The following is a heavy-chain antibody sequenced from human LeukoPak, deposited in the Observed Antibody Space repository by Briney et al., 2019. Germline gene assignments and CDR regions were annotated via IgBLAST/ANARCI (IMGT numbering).Heavy chain of an antibody. CDR1: GGSISSYY. CDR3: ARDGDYGGNTRGWFDP. Sequence: SETLSLTCTVSGGSISSYYWSWIRQPPGKGLEWIGRIYTSGSTNYNPSLKSRVTMSVDTSKNQFSLKLSSVTAADTAVYYCARDGDYGGNTRGWFDPWGQGTLVTVSS. J-gene: IGHJ5*02. D-gene: IGHD4-23*01. CDR2: IYTSGST. V-gene: IGHV4-4*07.